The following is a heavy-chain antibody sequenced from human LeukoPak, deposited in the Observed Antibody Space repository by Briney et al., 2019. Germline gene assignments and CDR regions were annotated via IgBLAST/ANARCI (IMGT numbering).Heavy chain of an antibody. V-gene: IGHV4-34*01. D-gene: IGHD6-19*01. Sequence: SETLSLTCVVYGVSFTSYYWSWIRQPPGKGLEWIGEINDSGSITYNPALESRVTMSVDTSRNQLSLKLSSVTAADTAVYYCTRSPVRRFDPWGQGTLVIVSS. CDR2: INDSGSI. J-gene: IGHJ5*02. CDR3: TRSPVRRFDP. CDR1: GVSFTSYY.